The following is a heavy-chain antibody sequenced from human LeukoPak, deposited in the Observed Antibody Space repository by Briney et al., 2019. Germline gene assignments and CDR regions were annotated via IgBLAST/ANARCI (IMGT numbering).Heavy chain of an antibody. D-gene: IGHD4-23*01. Sequence: GGSLRLSCVASGFTFSSYSMNWVRQAPGEGLEWVSYISGNSDTIYYADSVKGRFTISRDNSKNTLYLQMNSLRAEDTAVYYCAKRGLSPVGPHYYYYYMDVWGKGTTVTISS. V-gene: IGHV3-48*01. J-gene: IGHJ6*03. CDR2: ISGNSDTI. CDR3: AKRGLSPVGPHYYYYYMDV. CDR1: GFTFSSYS.